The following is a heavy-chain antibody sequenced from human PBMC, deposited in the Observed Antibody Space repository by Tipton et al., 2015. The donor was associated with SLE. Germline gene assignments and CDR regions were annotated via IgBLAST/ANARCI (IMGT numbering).Heavy chain of an antibody. Sequence: TLSLTCTVSGGSISSGSYYWSWIRQPAGKGLEWIGHIYTSGSTNYNPSLKSRVTISVDTSKNQFSLKLSSVTAADTAVYYCAGTEYSGYDWSSYYFDYWGQGTLVTVSS. V-gene: IGHV4-61*09. CDR2: IYTSGST. CDR1: GGSISSGSYY. D-gene: IGHD5-12*01. J-gene: IGHJ4*02. CDR3: AGTEYSGYDWSSYYFDY.